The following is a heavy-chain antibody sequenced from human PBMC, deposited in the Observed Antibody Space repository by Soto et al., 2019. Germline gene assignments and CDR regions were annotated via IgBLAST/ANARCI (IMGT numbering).Heavy chain of an antibody. CDR2: ISSSSSYI. V-gene: IGHV3-21*01. CDR3: ARGLGYYDSSGYYS. J-gene: IGHJ4*02. Sequence: GGSLRLSCAASGFTFSSYSMNWVRQAPGKGLEWVSSISSSSSYIYYADSVKGRFTISRDNAKNSLYLQMNSLRAEDTAVYYCARGLGYYDSSGYYSWGQGTLVTVSS. D-gene: IGHD3-22*01. CDR1: GFTFSSYS.